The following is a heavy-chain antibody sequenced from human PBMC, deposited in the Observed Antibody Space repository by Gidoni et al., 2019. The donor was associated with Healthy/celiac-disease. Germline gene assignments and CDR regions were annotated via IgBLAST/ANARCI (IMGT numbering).Heavy chain of an antibody. CDR2: ISYDGSNI. Sequence: HVQLVGSGGGVVQPGRSLRLSCAAPGCTFCSYAMHWGRQAPGKGLGWVAVISYDGSNIYYADSVKGRLTISRDNSKNTLYMQMNSLRAEDTAVYYCARLPNSGSFRGVDYWGQGTLVTVSS. CDR3: ARLPNSGSFRGVDY. V-gene: IGHV3-30-3*01. D-gene: IGHD1-26*01. CDR1: GCTFCSYA. J-gene: IGHJ4*02.